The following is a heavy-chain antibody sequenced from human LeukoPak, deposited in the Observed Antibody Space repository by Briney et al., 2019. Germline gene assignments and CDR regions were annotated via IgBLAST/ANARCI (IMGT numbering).Heavy chain of an antibody. CDR2: IYPGDSDT. J-gene: IGHJ3*02. V-gene: IGHV5-51*01. CDR1: GYTFASYW. D-gene: IGHD3-10*01. Sequence: GESLKISCKGSGYTFASYWIGWVRQMPGKGLEWMGIIYPGDSDTRYSPSFQGQVTISADKSISTAYLQWSSLKASDTAMYYCARQATMVRGVILDAFDIWGQGTMVTVSS. CDR3: ARQATMVRGVILDAFDI.